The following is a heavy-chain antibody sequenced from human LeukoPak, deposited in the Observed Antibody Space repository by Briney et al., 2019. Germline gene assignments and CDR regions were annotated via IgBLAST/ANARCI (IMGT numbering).Heavy chain of an antibody. V-gene: IGHV1-18*01. Sequence: GASVKVSCKASGYTFTSYGISWVRQAPGQGLEWMGWINPNSGGTNYAQKLQGRVTMTADTSTSTAYMELRSLRSDDTAVYYCARPFSGPYYYDSRPQPHDAFDIWGQGTMVTVSS. CDR1: GYTFTSYG. CDR2: INPNSGGT. J-gene: IGHJ3*02. CDR3: ARPFSGPYYYDSRPQPHDAFDI. D-gene: IGHD3-22*01.